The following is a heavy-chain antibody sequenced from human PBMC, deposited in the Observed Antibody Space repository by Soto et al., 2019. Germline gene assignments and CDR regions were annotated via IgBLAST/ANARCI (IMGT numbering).Heavy chain of an antibody. V-gene: IGHV3-21*01. CDR3: ASVRRFEYNWFDP. CDR1: GFTFSSYS. J-gene: IGHJ5*02. D-gene: IGHD3-10*01. Sequence: GGSLRLSCAASGFTFSSYSMNWVRQAPGKGLEWVSSISSSSSYIYYADSVKGRFTISRDNAKNSLYLQMNSLRAEDTAVYYCASVRRFEYNWFDPWGQGTLVTVSS. CDR2: ISSSSSYI.